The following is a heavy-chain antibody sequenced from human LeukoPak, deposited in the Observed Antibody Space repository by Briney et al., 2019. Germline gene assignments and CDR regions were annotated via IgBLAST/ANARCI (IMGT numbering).Heavy chain of an antibody. V-gene: IGHV2-70*11. CDR1: GGSIGSYYW. J-gene: IGHJ4*02. Sequence: TLSLTXTVSGGSIGSYYWSWIRQPPGKALEWLARIDWDDDKYYSTSLKTRLTISKDTSKNQVVLTMTNMDPVDTATYYCARTLVGATTDSEDYWGQGTLVTVSS. CDR2: IDWDDDK. CDR3: ARTLVGATTDSEDY. D-gene: IGHD1-26*01.